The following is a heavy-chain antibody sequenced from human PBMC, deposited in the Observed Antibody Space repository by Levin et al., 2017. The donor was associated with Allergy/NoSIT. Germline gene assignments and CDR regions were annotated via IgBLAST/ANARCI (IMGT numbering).Heavy chain of an antibody. CDR2: IYYSGST. CDR3: ARSDVGPPNWFDP. V-gene: IGHV4-39*07. CDR1: GGSISSSSYY. Sequence: SQTLSLTCTVSGGSISSSSYYWGWIRQPPGKGLEWIGSIYYSGSTYYNPSLKSRVTISVDTSKNQFSLKLSSVTAADTAVYYCARSDVGPPNWFDPWGQGTLVTVSS. D-gene: IGHD1-26*01. J-gene: IGHJ5*02.